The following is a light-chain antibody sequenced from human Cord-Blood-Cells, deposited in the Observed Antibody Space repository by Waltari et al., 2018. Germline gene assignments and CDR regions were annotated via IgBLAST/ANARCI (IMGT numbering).Light chain of an antibody. CDR3: QQRSNWPLT. CDR1: QSVSSY. CDR2: DAS. V-gene: IGKV3-11*01. Sequence: EIVLTQSPATLSLSPGVRATLSCRASQSVSSYLAWYQQKPGQAPRLLIYDASNRATGIPARFSGSGSGTDFTLTISSLEPEDVAVYYCQQRSNWPLTFGGGTKVEIK. J-gene: IGKJ4*01.